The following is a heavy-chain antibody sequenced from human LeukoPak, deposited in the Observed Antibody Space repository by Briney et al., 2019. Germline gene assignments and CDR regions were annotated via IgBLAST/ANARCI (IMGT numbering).Heavy chain of an antibody. CDR1: GDSISSSSYC. CDR2: IYNSANT. J-gene: IGHJ3*02. D-gene: IGHD5-12*01. V-gene: IGHV4-39*01. CDR3: ARHSRSAYTGYENAFDI. Sequence: SETLSLTCTVSGDSISSSSYCWDWIRQPPGKGLEWIGNIYNSANTHYNPSPKTRITMSVDTSKNQFSLKLNSVTAADTGIYYCARHSRSAYTGYENAFDIWGQGTMVTVSS.